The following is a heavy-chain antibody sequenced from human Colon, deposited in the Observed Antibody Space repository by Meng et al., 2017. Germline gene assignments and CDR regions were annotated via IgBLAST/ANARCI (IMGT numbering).Heavy chain of an antibody. J-gene: IGHJ4*02. V-gene: IGHV4-30-4*01. CDR3: ARNPVIPDARTFDF. D-gene: IGHD2-2*01. CDR2: IHSSGNT. Sequence: QLQESGPGVVKPSQTLSLTCTTSGGSINSADYYWNWIRQSPGKGLEWLGYIHSSGNTYYTPSLKSRLTMSLDTSKNQFSLRLTSVTAADTAVYYCARNPVIPDARTFDFWGQGALVTVSS. CDR1: GGSINSADYY.